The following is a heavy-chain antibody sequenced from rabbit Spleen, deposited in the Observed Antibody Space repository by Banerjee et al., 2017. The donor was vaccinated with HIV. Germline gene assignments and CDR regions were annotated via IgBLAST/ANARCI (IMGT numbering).Heavy chain of an antibody. J-gene: IGHJ6*01. Sequence: QSLEESGGDLVKPGASLTLTCTASGISFGISDYMCWVRQAPGKGLEWIACIDAGSSGFTYYASWAKGRFTISKTSSTTVTLQATSLTAADTATYFCARDSSSSLWGPGTLVTVS. V-gene: IGHV1S40*01. CDR3: ARDSSSSL. CDR1: GISFGISDY. CDR2: IDAGSSGFT. D-gene: IGHD1-1*01.